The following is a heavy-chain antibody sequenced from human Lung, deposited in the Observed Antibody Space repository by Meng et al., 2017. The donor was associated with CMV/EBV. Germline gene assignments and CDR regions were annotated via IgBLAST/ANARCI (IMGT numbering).Heavy chain of an antibody. V-gene: IGHV3-23*01. CDR3: AKFRGGIYYVYYFDY. CDR1: GFTFSNIA. Sequence: SCAASGFTFSNIAMAWVRQAPGKGLEWVSGISNTGGNTYYADSVKGRFTISRDNSKNTLYLQMNSLRAEDTAVYYCAKFRGGIYYVYYFDYLGQGTLVTVSS. CDR2: ISNTGGNT. D-gene: IGHD1-26*01. J-gene: IGHJ4*02.